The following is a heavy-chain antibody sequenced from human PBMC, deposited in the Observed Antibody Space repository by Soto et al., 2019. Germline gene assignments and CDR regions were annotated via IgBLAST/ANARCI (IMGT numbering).Heavy chain of an antibody. D-gene: IGHD1-26*01. CDR1: GFSLMTNGVG. V-gene: IGHV2-5*02. J-gene: IGHJ4*02. Sequence: QITLKESGPTLVKLTETLTLTCTVSGFSLMTNGVGVGWFRQPPGKALEWLALIYRDDDKRYRPSLKSRVTITKDTTQNQVVLTMTNMDPVDTATYYCAHTVARGAYWETFNYWGQGTLVTVSS. CDR3: AHTVARGAYWETFNY. CDR2: IYRDDDK.